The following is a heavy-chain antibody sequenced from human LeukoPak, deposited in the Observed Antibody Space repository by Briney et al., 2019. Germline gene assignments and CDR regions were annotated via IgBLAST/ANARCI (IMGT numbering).Heavy chain of an antibody. Sequence: GGSLKPSLAATGYSFKDYGMHWVRQPPGKGPEWGSAINWNGGGTDYADSVKGRFTIFRDNAKNSLYLQLSSLRPEDTALYYCAKHLTATNTYIFFGLDVWGQGTSVTVSS. D-gene: IGHD1-26*01. CDR2: INWNGGGT. J-gene: IGHJ6*02. CDR1: GYSFKDYG. V-gene: IGHV3-9*01. CDR3: AKHLTATNTYIFFGLDV.